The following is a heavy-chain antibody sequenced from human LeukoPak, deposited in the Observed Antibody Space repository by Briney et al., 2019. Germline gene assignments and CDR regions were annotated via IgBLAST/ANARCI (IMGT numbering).Heavy chain of an antibody. J-gene: IGHJ2*01. D-gene: IGHD2-21*02. CDR2: INPNSGGT. Sequence: GASVKVSCKASGYTFTGYYMHWVRQAPGQGLEWMGWINPNSGGTNYAQKFQGRVTMTRDTSISTAYMELSRLRSDDTAVYYCARPPAAVTSLYCGGDCLREYWYFDLWGRGTLVTVSS. CDR1: GYTFTGYY. CDR3: ARPPAAVTSLYCGGDCLREYWYFDL. V-gene: IGHV1-2*02.